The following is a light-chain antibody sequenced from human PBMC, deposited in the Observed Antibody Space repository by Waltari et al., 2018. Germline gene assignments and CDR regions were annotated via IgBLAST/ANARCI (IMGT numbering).Light chain of an antibody. CDR2: KTT. CDR3: LVYMGSGIWV. Sequence: QTVVTQEPSLSVSPGGTVTLTCALSCGSFSTTSYASWYQQTPGQAPRTLVYKTTTRSSGVPDRFSGSILGNKVALTITGAQAEDESDYYCLVYMGSGIWVFGGGTKLTVL. CDR1: CGSFSTTSY. J-gene: IGLJ3*02. V-gene: IGLV8-61*01.